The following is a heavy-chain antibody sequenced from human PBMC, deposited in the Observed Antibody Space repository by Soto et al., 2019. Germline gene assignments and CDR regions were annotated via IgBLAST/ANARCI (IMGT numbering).Heavy chain of an antibody. J-gene: IGHJ4*02. D-gene: IGHD3-9*01. CDR3: ARGIRYFDWFPHFDY. CDR2: INHSGST. Sequence: SETLSLTCAVYGGSFSGYYWSWIRQPPGKGLEWIGEINHSGSTNYNPSLKSRVTISVDTSKNQFSLKLSSMTAADTAVYYCARGIRYFDWFPHFDYWGQGTLVTVS. CDR1: GGSFSGYY. V-gene: IGHV4-34*01.